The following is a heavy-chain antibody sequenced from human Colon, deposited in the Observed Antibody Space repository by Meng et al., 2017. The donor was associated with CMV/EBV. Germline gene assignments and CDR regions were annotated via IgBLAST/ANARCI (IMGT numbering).Heavy chain of an antibody. J-gene: IGHJ4*02. CDR3: ANDPSGTEIV. V-gene: IGHV3-30*18. Sequence: LSCAASGFTFRIYGMHWVRQAPGKGLEWVTVISSNGNNKYYADSVKGRFTISRDNSKNTLYLQMNSLRPEDTAIYYCANDPSGTEIVWGQGTLVTVSS. CDR1: GFTFRIYG. D-gene: IGHD2-15*01. CDR2: ISSNGNNK.